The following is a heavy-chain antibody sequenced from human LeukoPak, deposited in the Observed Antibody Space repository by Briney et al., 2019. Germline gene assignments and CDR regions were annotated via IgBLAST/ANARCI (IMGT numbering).Heavy chain of an antibody. CDR1: GFSFSHDA. Sequence: GGSLRLSCAAPGFSFSHDAIHWVRQAPGKGLEWVAVISYDGSNKYYADSVKGRFTISRDNSKNTLYLQMNSLRAEDTAVYYCARRRGAYCSGGSCYDSAFDIWGQGTMVTVSS. J-gene: IGHJ3*02. CDR3: ARRRGAYCSGGSCYDSAFDI. CDR2: ISYDGSNK. V-gene: IGHV3-30-3*01. D-gene: IGHD2-15*01.